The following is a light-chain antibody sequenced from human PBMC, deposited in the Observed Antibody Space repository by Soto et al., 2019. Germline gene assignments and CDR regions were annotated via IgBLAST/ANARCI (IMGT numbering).Light chain of an antibody. CDR3: KQRSTLPRT. V-gene: IGKV3-11*01. CDR2: DAS. J-gene: IGKJ1*01. CDR1: QSISSY. Sequence: EIVLTQSPATLSLSPGERATLSCRASQSISSYLAWYQQKPGQAPRLLIYDASNRATGIPARFSGSGSGTDFTLTISSLETEDLAVYYCKQRSTLPRTFGQGTKVEIK.